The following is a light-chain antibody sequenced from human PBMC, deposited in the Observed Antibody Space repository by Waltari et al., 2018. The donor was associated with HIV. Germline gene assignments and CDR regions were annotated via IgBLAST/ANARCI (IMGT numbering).Light chain of an antibody. J-gene: IGLJ1*01. V-gene: IGLV2-11*01. CDR1: SSDVGGYTF. Sequence: QSALTQPRSVSGSPGQSVTISCTGTSSDVGGYTFVSWYQHHPGKAPKLVISDVTKRPSGVPYRFSGSKSGNTASLTISGLHAEDEADYYCCSYSGSGTLYVFGTGTEVTVL. CDR2: DVT. CDR3: CSYSGSGTLYV.